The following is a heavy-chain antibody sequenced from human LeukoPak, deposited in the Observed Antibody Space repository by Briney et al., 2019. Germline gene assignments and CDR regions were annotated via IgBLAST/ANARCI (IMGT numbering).Heavy chain of an antibody. CDR1: GGSISSYY. CDR3: AKGITMISFDY. V-gene: IGHV4-59*01. J-gene: IGHJ4*02. Sequence: SETLSLTCTVSGGSISSYYWSWIRQPPGKGLEWIGYIYYSGSTNYNPSLKGRVTISVDTSKNQFSLKLSSVTAADTAVYYCAKGITMISFDYWGQGTLVTVSS. CDR2: IYYSGST. D-gene: IGHD3-22*01.